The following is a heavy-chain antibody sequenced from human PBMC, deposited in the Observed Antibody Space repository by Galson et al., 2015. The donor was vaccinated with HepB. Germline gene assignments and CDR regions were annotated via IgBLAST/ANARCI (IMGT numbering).Heavy chain of an antibody. CDR1: GFTFSSYG. D-gene: IGHD4-17*01. CDR3: ARAYYGDYARGGFDL. J-gene: IGHJ3*01. Sequence: SLRLSCAASGFTFSSYGMHWVRQAPGKGLEWVAVIYYDGNYQYYADSVTGRFTISRDNSKSTLYLQMNSLRAEDTAVYYCARAYYGDYARGGFDLWGQGTMVTVSS. CDR2: IYYDGNYQ. V-gene: IGHV3-33*01.